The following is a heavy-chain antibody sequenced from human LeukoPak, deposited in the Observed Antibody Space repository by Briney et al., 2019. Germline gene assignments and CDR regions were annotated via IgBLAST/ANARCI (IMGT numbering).Heavy chain of an antibody. D-gene: IGHD3-22*01. CDR1: GFTFSSYS. CDR3: AREFPYYYDTSGYYVDY. J-gene: IGHJ4*02. V-gene: IGHV3-21*01. Sequence: SGGSLRLSCAASGFTFSSYSMNWVRQAPGKGLEWVSSISSSSSYIYYADSVKGRFTISRDNAKNSLYLQMNSLRAEDTAVYYCAREFPYYYDTSGYYVDYWGQGTLVTVSS. CDR2: ISSSSSYI.